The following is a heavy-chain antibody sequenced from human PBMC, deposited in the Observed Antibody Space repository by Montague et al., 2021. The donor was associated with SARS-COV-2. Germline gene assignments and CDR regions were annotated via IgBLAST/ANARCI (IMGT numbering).Heavy chain of an antibody. J-gene: IGHJ6*02. V-gene: IGHV4-39*07. Sequence: SETLSLTCTVSGGSISSSSYYWGWIRQPPGKGLEWIGSIYYSGSTYYNPSLKSRVTISVDTSKNQFSLKLSSVTAADTAVHYRARGPLVGGYDPDGMDVWGQGTTVTVSS. CDR1: GGSISSSSYY. D-gene: IGHD5-12*01. CDR3: ARGPLVGGYDPDGMDV. CDR2: IYYSGST.